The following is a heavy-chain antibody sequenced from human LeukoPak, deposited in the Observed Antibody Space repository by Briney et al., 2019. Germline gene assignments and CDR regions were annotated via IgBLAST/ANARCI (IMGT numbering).Heavy chain of an antibody. V-gene: IGHV1-2*02. CDR1: GYTFTGYY. J-gene: IGHJ6*02. Sequence: ASVKVSCKASGYTFTGYYMHWVRQAPGQGLEWMGWINPNSGGTNYAQKFQGRVTMTRDTSISTAYMELSRLRSDDTAVYYCARSVVGATGAYYHYGMDVWGQGTTVTVSS. CDR2: INPNSGGT. D-gene: IGHD1-26*01. CDR3: ARSVVGATGAYYHYGMDV.